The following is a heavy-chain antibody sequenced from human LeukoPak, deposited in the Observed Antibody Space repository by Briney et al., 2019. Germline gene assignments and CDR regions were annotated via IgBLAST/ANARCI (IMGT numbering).Heavy chain of an antibody. Sequence: PGGSLRLSCAASGFAFSNQAMGWGRQASGKGLEWVSVISDSGDITYYADSVKGRFTISRDNSKNTLFLQMNSLRAEDTAVYYCAKDARRTSGWYFFDYWGQGTLVTVSS. CDR2: ISDSGDIT. V-gene: IGHV3-23*01. J-gene: IGHJ4*02. CDR1: GFAFSNQA. CDR3: AKDARRTSGWYFFDY. D-gene: IGHD6-19*01.